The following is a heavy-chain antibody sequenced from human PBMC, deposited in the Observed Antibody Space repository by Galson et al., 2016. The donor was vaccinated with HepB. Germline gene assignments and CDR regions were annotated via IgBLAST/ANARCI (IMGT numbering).Heavy chain of an antibody. CDR1: GGSITSAGYS. J-gene: IGHJ4*02. CDR2: IFHTGSA. CDR3: ARGLTTSGHDYDY. Sequence: TLSLTCAVSGGSITSAGYSWTWIRQPPGKGLEWIGYIFHTGSAYYNPSLRDRVTMSIDRSGNHFSLNLNSVTAADTAVYYCARGLTTSGHDYDYWGQGTLVTVSS. V-gene: IGHV4-30-2*01. D-gene: IGHD3-22*01.